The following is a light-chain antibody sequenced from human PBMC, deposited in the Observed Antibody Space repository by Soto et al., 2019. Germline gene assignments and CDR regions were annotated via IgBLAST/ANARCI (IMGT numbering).Light chain of an antibody. CDR2: EVS. CDR3: CSYAGRSTWV. V-gene: IGLV2-23*02. CDR1: SSDVGSYNL. J-gene: IGLJ3*02. Sequence: QSVLTQPASVSGSPGQSITIAFTGTSSDVGSYNLVSWYQQHPGKAPKLMIYEVSKRPSGVSNRFSGSKSGNTASLTISGLQAEDEADYYCCSYAGRSTWVFGGGTKLTVL.